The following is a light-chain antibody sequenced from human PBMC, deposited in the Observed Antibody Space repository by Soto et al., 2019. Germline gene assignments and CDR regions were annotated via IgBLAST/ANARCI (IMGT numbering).Light chain of an antibody. V-gene: IGKV3-20*01. CDR1: QSVSSSY. CDR3: QQYGSSGT. J-gene: IGKJ1*01. Sequence: EIVLTQSPGTLSLSPEERATLSCRAGQSVSSSYLAWYQQKPGQAPRLLIYGASSRANGIPDRFSGSGSGTDFTLTISRLEPEDFAVYYCQQYGSSGTFGQGTKVDIK. CDR2: GAS.